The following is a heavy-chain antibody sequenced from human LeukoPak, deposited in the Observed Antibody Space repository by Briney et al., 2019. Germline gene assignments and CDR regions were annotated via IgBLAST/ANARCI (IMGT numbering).Heavy chain of an antibody. J-gene: IGHJ3*01. CDR1: GFTFSSNV. CDR3: ARASTWVPGEDRSGYYYPYAFDL. V-gene: IGHV3-30*09. CDR2: ISHDGNNK. D-gene: IGHD3-22*01. Sequence: PGGSLRLSCAASGFTFSSNVMHWVRLAPGKGLEWVAAISHDGNNKYYADSVKGRFAISRDNSKTTLYLQMNSLRAEDTAVYYCARASTWVPGEDRSGYYYPYAFDLWGQGTMVTVSS.